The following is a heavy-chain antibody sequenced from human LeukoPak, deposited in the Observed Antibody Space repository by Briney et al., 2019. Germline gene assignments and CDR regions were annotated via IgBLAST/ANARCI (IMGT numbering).Heavy chain of an antibody. CDR3: ARDAGGSGSYYSRLDY. CDR1: GFTFSSYG. J-gene: IGHJ4*02. Sequence: GSLRLSCAASGFTFSSYGMSWVRQPAGKGLEWIGRIYTSGSTNYNPSLKSRVSMSVDTSKNQFSLKLNSVTAADTAVYYCARDAGGSGSYYSRLDYWGQGTLVTVSS. D-gene: IGHD3-10*01. CDR2: IYTSGST. V-gene: IGHV4-4*07.